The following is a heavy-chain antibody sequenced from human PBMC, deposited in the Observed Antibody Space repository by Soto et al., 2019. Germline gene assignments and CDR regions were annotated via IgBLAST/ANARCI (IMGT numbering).Heavy chain of an antibody. J-gene: IGHJ4*02. V-gene: IGHV3-74*01. CDR2: ISGDGTRT. CDR1: GLTFSTYW. CDR3: ARGTLTSIDMVDY. D-gene: IGHD2-21*01. Sequence: EVQLVESGGALVQPGGSLRLSCAASGLTFSTYWMHWVRQGPGKGLVWVSRISGDGTRTNYADSVGGRFTVSRDNAKNTLYLQINSLTAEDTAVYYCARGTLTSIDMVDYWGQGTLVTVSS.